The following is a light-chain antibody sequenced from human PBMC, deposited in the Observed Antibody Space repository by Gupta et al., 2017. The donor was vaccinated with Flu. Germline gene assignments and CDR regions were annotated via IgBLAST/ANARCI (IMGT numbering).Light chain of an antibody. CDR1: QSISTY. V-gene: IGKV1-39*01. CDR3: QQSDSIPNT. J-gene: IGKJ5*01. Sequence: DIQMTQSPSSLSASVGDRVTIPCRARQSISTYLNWYQQKPGKAPKVLIYPSSSLESGLPSRFSGSSSAADFTLTISILQPEDFATYYCQQSDSIPNTFGQGTQLEIK. CDR2: PSS.